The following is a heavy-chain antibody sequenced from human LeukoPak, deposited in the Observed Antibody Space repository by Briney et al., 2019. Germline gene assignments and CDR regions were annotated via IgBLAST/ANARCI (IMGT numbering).Heavy chain of an antibody. D-gene: IGHD6-13*01. CDR3: ARRSSWYGFDY. CDR1: GGSISSYY. Sequence: PSETLSLTCTVSGGSISSYYWSWIRQPPGKGLEWIGYIYYSGSTNYNPSLKSRVTISVDTSKNQSSLKLSSVTAADTAVYYCARRSSWYGFDYWGQGTLVTVSS. J-gene: IGHJ4*02. V-gene: IGHV4-59*08. CDR2: IYYSGST.